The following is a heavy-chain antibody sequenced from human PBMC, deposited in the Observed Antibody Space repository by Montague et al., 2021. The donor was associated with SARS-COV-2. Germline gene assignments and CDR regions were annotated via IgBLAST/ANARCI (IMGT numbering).Heavy chain of an antibody. Sequence: SETLSLTCAVSGGSISSGNWWSWVRQPPGKGLEWIREIYHSGSTXXNPSFKSRVTISLDKSKNQFSLNLSSATAADTAVYYCARFFSSWTDWGQGTLVTVSS. CDR1: GGSISSGNW. CDR2: IYHSGST. V-gene: IGHV4-4*02. J-gene: IGHJ4*02. D-gene: IGHD6-13*01. CDR3: ARFFSSWTD.